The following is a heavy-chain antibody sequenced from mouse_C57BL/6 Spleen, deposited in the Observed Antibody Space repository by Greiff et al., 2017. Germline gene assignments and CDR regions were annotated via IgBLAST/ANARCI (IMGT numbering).Heavy chain of an antibody. J-gene: IGHJ1*03. CDR2: IYPRSGNT. CDR3: ARSGYYYGSRGYFDV. CDR1: GYTFTSYG. D-gene: IGHD1-1*01. V-gene: IGHV1-81*01. Sequence: QVQLQQSGAELARPGASVKLSCKASGYTFTSYGISWVKQRTGQGLEWIGEIYPRSGNTYYNEKFKGKATLTADKSSSTAYMELRSLTSEDSAVYFCARSGYYYGSRGYFDVWGTGTTVTVSS.